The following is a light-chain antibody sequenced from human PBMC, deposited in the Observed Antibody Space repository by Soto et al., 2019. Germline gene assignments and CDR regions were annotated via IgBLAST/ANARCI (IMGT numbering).Light chain of an antibody. CDR1: QDIFNN. CDR2: DVS. CDR3: QHFDNLPAIT. J-gene: IGKJ5*01. Sequence: DIQMTQSPSSLSASVGDRVSITCQASQDIFNNLHWYQQKAGKAPKLLISDVSNLETGVPSRFSRSRSGTDFTFTISSLQLEDIATDYCQHFDNLPAITFGQGTRLEIK. V-gene: IGKV1-33*01.